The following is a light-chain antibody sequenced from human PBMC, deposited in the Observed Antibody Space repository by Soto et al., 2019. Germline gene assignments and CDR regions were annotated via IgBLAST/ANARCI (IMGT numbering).Light chain of an antibody. Sequence: QSVLTQPPSVSGAPGQRVTISCTGSSSNIGAGYDVHWYQQLPGTAPKLLIYGNSNRPSGVPDRFSGAKSGTSASLAITGLQAEDEADYYCQPYDSRLGGSVFGGGTKLAVL. CDR1: SSNIGAGYD. J-gene: IGLJ2*01. CDR2: GNS. CDR3: QPYDSRLGGSV. V-gene: IGLV1-40*01.